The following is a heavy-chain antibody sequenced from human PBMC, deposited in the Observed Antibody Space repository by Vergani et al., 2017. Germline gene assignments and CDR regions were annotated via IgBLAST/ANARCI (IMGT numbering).Heavy chain of an antibody. CDR3: AKDEIAAAGTGVEGYFDL. J-gene: IGHJ2*01. CDR2: ISWDGGST. V-gene: IGHV3-43*01. D-gene: IGHD6-13*01. Sequence: EVQLVESGGVVVQPGGSLRLSCAASGFTFDAYTMHWVRQAPGKGLEWVSLISWDGGSTDYADTVKGRFNISRANSKNFLFLQMNSLRTEDTAFYYCAKDEIAAAGTGVEGYFDLWGRGTLVTVSS. CDR1: GFTFDAYT.